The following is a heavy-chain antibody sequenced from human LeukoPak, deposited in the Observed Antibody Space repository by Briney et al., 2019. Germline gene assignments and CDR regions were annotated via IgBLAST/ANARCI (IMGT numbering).Heavy chain of an antibody. V-gene: IGHV4-34*01. Sequence: SETLSLTCAVYGGSFSGYYWSWIRQPPGKGLEWIGEINHSGSTNYNPSLKSRVTISVDASKNQFSLKLSSVTAADTAVYYCARGVAAAWHWFDPWGQGTLVTVSS. J-gene: IGHJ5*02. D-gene: IGHD6-13*01. CDR1: GGSFSGYY. CDR3: ARGVAAAWHWFDP. CDR2: INHSGST.